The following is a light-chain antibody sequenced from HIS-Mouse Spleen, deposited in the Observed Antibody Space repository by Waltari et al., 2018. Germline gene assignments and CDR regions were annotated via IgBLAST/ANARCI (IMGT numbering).Light chain of an antibody. Sequence: QSALTQPASVSGSPGQSITISCTGTSSDVGSYNLVSWYQQHPGKAPKLMIYEGSKRPSWVSNRFSGLKSGNTASLTISGLQAEDEADYYCCSYAGSSTWVFGGGTKLTVL. CDR1: SSDVGSYNL. V-gene: IGLV2-23*01. CDR2: EGS. CDR3: CSYAGSSTWV. J-gene: IGLJ3*02.